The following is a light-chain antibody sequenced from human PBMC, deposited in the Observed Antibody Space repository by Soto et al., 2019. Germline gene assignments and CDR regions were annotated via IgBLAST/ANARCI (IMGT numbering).Light chain of an antibody. J-gene: IGKJ1*01. CDR1: QSVLYSSNNKNY. Sequence: DIVMTHSSDSLAVSLGERATINCKSSQSVLYSSNNKNYLAWYQQKPGQPPKLLIYWASTRESGVPDRFSGSGSGTDFTLTISSLQAEDVTVYYCQQYYSIPWTFGQGTKVDIK. CDR2: WAS. V-gene: IGKV4-1*01. CDR3: QQYYSIPWT.